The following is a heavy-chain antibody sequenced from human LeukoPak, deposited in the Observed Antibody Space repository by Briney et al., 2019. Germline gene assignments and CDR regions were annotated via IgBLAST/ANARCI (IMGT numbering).Heavy chain of an antibody. CDR2: ISGSGGST. D-gene: IGHD4-23*01. CDR3: GKVGRAVAFDY. J-gene: IGHJ4*02. Sequence: GGSLRLSCAASGFTFSSYAMSWVRQAPGKGLEWASAISGSGGSTYYADSVKGRFTVSRDNSKNTLYLQMNSLRAEDTAVYYCGKVGRAVAFDYWGQGTLVTVSS. CDR1: GFTFSSYA. V-gene: IGHV3-23*01.